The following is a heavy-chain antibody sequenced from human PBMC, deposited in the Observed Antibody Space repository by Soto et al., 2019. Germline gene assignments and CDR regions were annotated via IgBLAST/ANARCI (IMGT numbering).Heavy chain of an antibody. CDR2: ISGYNGKI. Sequence: ASVKVSCKASGFGFTDYGFSWVRQAPGQGLEWMGWISGYNGKIMNAQRFQDRVTMTTDTSTSTAYMELRSLRSDDTAIYYCARACSNDCQRGMDVWGQGTSVTVSS. D-gene: IGHD2-2*01. J-gene: IGHJ6*02. CDR3: ARACSNDCQRGMDV. V-gene: IGHV1-18*01. CDR1: GFGFTDYG.